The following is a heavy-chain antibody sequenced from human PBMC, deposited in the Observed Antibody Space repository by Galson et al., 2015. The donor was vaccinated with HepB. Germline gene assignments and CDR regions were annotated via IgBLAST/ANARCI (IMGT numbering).Heavy chain of an antibody. CDR1: GFTFSSYG. V-gene: IGHV3-33*08. CDR3: ARDTSRDSSGYSDY. Sequence: SLRLSCAASGFTFSSYGMHWVRQAPGKGLEWVAVIWYDGSNKYYADSVKGRFTISRDNSKNTLYLQMNSLRAEDTAVYYCARDTSRDSSGYSDYWGQGTLVTVSS. D-gene: IGHD3-22*01. CDR2: IWYDGSNK. J-gene: IGHJ4*02.